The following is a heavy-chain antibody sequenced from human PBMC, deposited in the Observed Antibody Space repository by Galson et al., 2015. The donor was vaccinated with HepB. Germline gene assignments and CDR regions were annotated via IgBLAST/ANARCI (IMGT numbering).Heavy chain of an antibody. J-gene: IGHJ6*02. CDR2: ISPYNNKK. CDR3: ARDREEDHSWIQINHYYYGLDV. V-gene: IGHV1-18*01. CDR1: GYTFTSYG. Sequence: SVKASCKASGYTFTSYGLNWVRQAPGQGLEWMGWISPYNNKKDYAKRMQGRLTMTTESSTSTVQMELTGLRPDDTAVYFCARDREEDHSWIQINHYYYGLDVWGQGTTVIVSS. D-gene: IGHD1-26*01.